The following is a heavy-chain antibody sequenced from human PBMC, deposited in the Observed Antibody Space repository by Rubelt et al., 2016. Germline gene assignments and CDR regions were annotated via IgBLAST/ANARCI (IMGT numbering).Heavy chain of an antibody. V-gene: IGHV3-7*04. Sequence: EVQLVESGGGLVQPGRSLRLSCAASGFSFGGHWMTWVRQAPGKGLEWVANMNLDGSEKNYVDPVKGRFTISSDNANNSLYLQMNSLGAEETAVYYCARDLSPSYRGNWYDVFDIWGQGTMVTVSS. J-gene: IGHJ3*02. D-gene: IGHD1-1*01. CDR3: ARDLSPSYRGNWYDVFDI. CDR1: GFSFGGHW. CDR2: MNLDGSEK.